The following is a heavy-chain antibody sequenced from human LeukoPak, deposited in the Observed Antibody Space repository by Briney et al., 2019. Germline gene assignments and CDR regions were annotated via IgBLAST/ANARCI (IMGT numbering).Heavy chain of an antibody. V-gene: IGHV3-23*01. Sequence: GGSLRLSCTVSGFTLSSYEMSWVRQAPGKGLEWVSCIDYDGGSGHYADSVKGRFTISRDNSNNTLFLHLNSLRGEDTAVYYCTRNSGWYGLSWGQGTLVTVS. CDR1: GFTLSSYE. D-gene: IGHD6-19*01. CDR2: IDYDGGSG. J-gene: IGHJ1*01. CDR3: TRNSGWYGLS.